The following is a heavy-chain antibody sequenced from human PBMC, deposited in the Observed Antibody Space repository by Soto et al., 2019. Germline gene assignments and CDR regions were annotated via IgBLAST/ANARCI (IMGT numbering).Heavy chain of an antibody. J-gene: IGHJ2*01. CDR2: ISGLGDTA. CDR3: AKAPGIGWLFDL. D-gene: IGHD3-22*01. V-gene: IGHV3-23*01. CDR1: TFSFRNYA. Sequence: GGSLRLSCAASTFSFRNYAMSWVRQAPGKGLEWVSAISGLGDTAYYADSVKGRFTISRDNSKNTLYLQLNSLRVEDTAIYFCAKAPGIGWLFDLWGRGTLVTVSS.